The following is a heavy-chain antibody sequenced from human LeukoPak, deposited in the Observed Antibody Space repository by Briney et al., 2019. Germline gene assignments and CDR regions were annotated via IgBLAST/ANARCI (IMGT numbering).Heavy chain of an antibody. V-gene: IGHV4-59*01. CDR2: IYYSGST. CDR3: AIYDILTGYFVY. Sequence: SETLSLTCTVSGGSISSYYWSWIRQPPGKGLEWIGYIYYSGSTNYNPSLKSRVTISVDTSKNQFSLKLSSVTAADTAVYYCAIYDILTGYFVYWGQGTPVTVSS. CDR1: GGSISSYY. J-gene: IGHJ4*02. D-gene: IGHD3-9*01.